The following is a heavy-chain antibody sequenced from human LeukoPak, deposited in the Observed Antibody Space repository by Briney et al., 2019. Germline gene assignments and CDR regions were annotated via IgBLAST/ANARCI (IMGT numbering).Heavy chain of an antibody. Sequence: GGSLRLSCAASGFTVSSNYMSWVRQPPGKGLEWVSVIYSGGSTYYADSVKGRFTISRDNSKNTVYLQVNSLRTEDTAIYYCARAGVLRYLGDWGQGTLVTVSS. CDR1: GFTVSSNY. CDR3: ARAGVLRYLGD. J-gene: IGHJ4*02. V-gene: IGHV3-66*01. D-gene: IGHD3-9*01. CDR2: IYSGGST.